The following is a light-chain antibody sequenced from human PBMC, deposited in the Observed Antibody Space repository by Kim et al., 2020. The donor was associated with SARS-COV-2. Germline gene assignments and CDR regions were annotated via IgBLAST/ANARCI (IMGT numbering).Light chain of an antibody. J-gene: IGLJ3*02. CDR1: SGDAGST. CDR3: QAWGTGMGV. Sequence: APVKLASTPSSGDAGSTIASHQHQPEKGPGYVLKLNSDGGHSTGDAIPVPFSGSSSAAERYLTISSLQSEDEADYYCQAWGTGMGVFGGGTQLTVL. CDR2: LNSDGGH. V-gene: IGLV4-69*01.